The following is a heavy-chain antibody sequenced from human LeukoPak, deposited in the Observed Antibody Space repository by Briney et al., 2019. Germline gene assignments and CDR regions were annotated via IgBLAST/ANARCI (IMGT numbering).Heavy chain of an antibody. Sequence: PSETLSLTCTVSGGSNSSYYWSWIRQPPGKGLEWIGYIYYSGSTNYNPSLESRVTISVDTSKNQFSLKLSSVTAADTAVYYCARDRSGGWYAYFDYWGQGTLVTVSS. CDR3: ARDRSGGWYAYFDY. CDR1: GGSNSSYY. D-gene: IGHD6-19*01. J-gene: IGHJ4*02. V-gene: IGHV4-59*01. CDR2: IYYSGST.